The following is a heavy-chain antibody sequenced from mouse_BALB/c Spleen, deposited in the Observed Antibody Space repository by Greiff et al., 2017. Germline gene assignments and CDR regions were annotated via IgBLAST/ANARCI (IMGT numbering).Heavy chain of an antibody. J-gene: IGHJ4*01. CDR3: AKDYSYAMDY. CDR2: IYPGDGDT. D-gene: IGHD1-1*01. Sequence: QVQLKESGAELVRPGSSVKISCKASGYAFSSYWMNWVKQRPGQGLEWIGQIYPGDGDTNYNGKFKGKATLTADKSSSTAYMQLSSLTSEDSAVYFCAKDYSYAMDYWGQGTSVTVSS. V-gene: IGHV1-80*01. CDR1: GYAFSSYW.